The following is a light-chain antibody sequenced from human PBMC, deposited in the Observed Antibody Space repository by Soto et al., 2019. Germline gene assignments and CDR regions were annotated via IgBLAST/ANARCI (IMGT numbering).Light chain of an antibody. Sequence: QSVLAQPACVSGSPGQSITISCTGTNSEVGAYDAVSWYQQHPGKAPQVIIYLCTKTPSGVSTRFSGSVSGNTASLTVSGLQAEDEAEYFCCSSANESTYVFGPGTKVTVL. J-gene: IGLJ1*01. CDR2: LCT. V-gene: IGLV2-23*01. CDR1: NSEVGAYDA. CDR3: CSSANESTYV.